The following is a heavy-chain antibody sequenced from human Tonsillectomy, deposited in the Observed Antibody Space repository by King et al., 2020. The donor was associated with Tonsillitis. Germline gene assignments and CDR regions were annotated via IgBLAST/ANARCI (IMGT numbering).Heavy chain of an antibody. V-gene: IGHV3-11*01. D-gene: IGHD4-23*01. CDR2: ISGSVRSI. CDR3: ARGRLGGNSDYLYMDV. Sequence: VQLVESGGGLVKPGGSLRLSCAASGFTFSDYFMTWIRQAPGKGLEWVSYISGSVRSIDYVDFVRGGFTISRDNAKNSLYLQMNSLRDEDTAVYFCARGRLGGNSDYLYMDVWGKGTTVTVSS. CDR1: GFTFSDYF. J-gene: IGHJ6*03.